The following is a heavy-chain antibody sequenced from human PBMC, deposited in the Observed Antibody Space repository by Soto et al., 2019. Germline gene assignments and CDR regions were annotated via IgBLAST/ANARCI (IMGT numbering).Heavy chain of an antibody. CDR1: GFTFSTYS. V-gene: IGHV3-21*01. CDR2: ISSRSDI. Sequence: SGGSLRLSCVGSGFTFSTYSINWVRQAPGKGLEWVSSISSRSDIYYADSVKGRFTISRDNAKNSVSLQMNSLRAEDTAVYYCAREYTAWPLAYGLDVWGQGTTVTVSS. CDR3: AREYTAWPLAYGLDV. J-gene: IGHJ6*02. D-gene: IGHD2-2*02.